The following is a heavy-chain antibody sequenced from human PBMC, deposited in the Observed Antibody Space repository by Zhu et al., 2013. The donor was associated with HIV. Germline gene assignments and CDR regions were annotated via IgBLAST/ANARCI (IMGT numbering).Heavy chain of an antibody. J-gene: IGHJ4*02. CDR3: ARERQPINAMVVAGMPSY. D-gene: IGHD2-15*01. CDR1: GYTFTDYY. CDR2: INPNSGGT. V-gene: IGHV1-2*02. Sequence: QVQLVQSGAEVKKPEASVKVSCKASGYTFTDYYLHWVRQAPGQGLEWMGWINPNSGGTNYAQKFQGRLTITRDTSISTAFMDLSRLTSDDTAVYYCARERQPINAMVVAGMPSYWGQGTLITVSS.